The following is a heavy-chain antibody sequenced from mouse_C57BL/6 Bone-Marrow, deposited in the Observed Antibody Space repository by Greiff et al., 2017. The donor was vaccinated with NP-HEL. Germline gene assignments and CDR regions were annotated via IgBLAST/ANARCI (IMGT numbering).Heavy chain of an antibody. Sequence: EVKLVESGGDLVKPGGSLKLSCAASGFTFSSYGMSWVRQTPDKRLEWVATISSGGSYTYYPDSVKGRFTLSRDNAKNTLYLQMSSLKSEDTAMYYCAVYYGSNYYAMDYWGQGTSVTVSS. CDR1: GFTFSSYG. CDR3: AVYYGSNYYAMDY. D-gene: IGHD1-1*01. J-gene: IGHJ4*01. V-gene: IGHV5-6*01. CDR2: ISSGGSYT.